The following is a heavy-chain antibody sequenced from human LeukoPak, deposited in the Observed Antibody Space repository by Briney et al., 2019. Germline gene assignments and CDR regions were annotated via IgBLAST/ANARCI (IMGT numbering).Heavy chain of an antibody. D-gene: IGHD2-2*01. Sequence: SQTLSLTCTVSGGSISSGGSYWSWIRQHPGKCLEWIGYIYYSGRTYYNPSLKSRVTISVDTSKNQFSLKLSSVTAADTAVYYCARERVVVVPAAILYYGMDVWGQGTTVTVSS. CDR2: IYYSGRT. CDR1: GGSISSGGSY. V-gene: IGHV4-31*03. J-gene: IGHJ6*02. CDR3: ARERVVVVPAAILYYGMDV.